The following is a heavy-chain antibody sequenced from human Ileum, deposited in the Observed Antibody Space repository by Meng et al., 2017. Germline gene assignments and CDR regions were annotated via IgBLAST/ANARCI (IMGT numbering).Heavy chain of an antibody. V-gene: IGHV3-66*04. CDR1: EFTVSNNY. J-gene: IGHJ4*02. Sequence: EVQLVESGGGLVQPGGSLRLSCAAPEFTVSNNYMSWVRQAPGKGLEWVSLIYSGGNTKYADSVKGRFTISRDNSKNTLYLQMNSLRAEDTAVYYCAGHTELDCWGQGALVTVSS. CDR3: AGHTELDC. CDR2: IYSGGNT.